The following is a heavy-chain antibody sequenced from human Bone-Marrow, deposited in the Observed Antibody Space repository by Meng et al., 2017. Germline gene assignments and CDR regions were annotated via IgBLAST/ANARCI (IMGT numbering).Heavy chain of an antibody. J-gene: IGHJ4*02. CDR3: ARGQLILRN. V-gene: IGHV4-34*01. Sequence: QVQLQQWGAGLLKPSETLSPTCDVSVASLNGYYWTWIRQPPGKGLEWIGEINHSGSPDYNTSLKSRVTISVDTSKNQFSLKLSSVTAADTAVYYCARGQLILRNWGQGTLVTVSS. CDR1: VASLNGYY. D-gene: IGHD2/OR15-2a*01. CDR2: INHSGSP.